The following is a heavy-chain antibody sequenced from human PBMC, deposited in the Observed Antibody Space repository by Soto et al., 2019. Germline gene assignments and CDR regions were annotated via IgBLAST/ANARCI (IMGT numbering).Heavy chain of an antibody. D-gene: IGHD1-26*01. Sequence: PGGSLRLSCAASGFTFSSYAMSWVRQAPGKGLEWVSSISGSGGNTYYVDSVRGRFTLSRDNSKNTLYLQMNSLRVEDTAVYYCAKGATVEYSETWQVYWGQGTLVTDSS. V-gene: IGHV3-23*01. CDR3: AKGATVEYSETWQVY. CDR1: GFTFSSYA. CDR2: ISGSGGNT. J-gene: IGHJ4*02.